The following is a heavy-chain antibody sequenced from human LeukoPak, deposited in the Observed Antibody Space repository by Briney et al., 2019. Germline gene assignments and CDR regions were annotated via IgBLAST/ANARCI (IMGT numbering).Heavy chain of an antibody. CDR1: GFTFSSYA. Sequence: GGSLRLSCSASGFTFSSYAMHWVRQAPGKGLEYVSAISSNGGSTYYADSVKGRFTISRENSKNTLYLQMSSLRAEDTAVYYCCSGSYYEWFDPWGQGTLVTVSS. CDR2: ISSNGGST. J-gene: IGHJ5*02. CDR3: CSGSYYEWFDP. V-gene: IGHV3-64D*06. D-gene: IGHD1-26*01.